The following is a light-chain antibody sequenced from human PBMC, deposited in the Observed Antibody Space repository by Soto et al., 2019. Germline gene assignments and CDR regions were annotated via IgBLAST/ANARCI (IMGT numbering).Light chain of an antibody. J-gene: IGKJ4*01. CDR3: QQYDSYPLT. CDR1: QSISSW. CDR2: KAS. Sequence: DIQMTQSPSTLSASVGDRVIITCRASQSISSWLAWYQHKPGKAPNLLIYKASTLESGVPSRFSGSGSGTEFTLTVSSLQPDDFATYYCQQYDSYPLTFGGGTKVEIK. V-gene: IGKV1-5*03.